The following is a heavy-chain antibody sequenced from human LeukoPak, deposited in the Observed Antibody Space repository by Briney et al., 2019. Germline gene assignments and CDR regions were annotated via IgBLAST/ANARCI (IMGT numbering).Heavy chain of an antibody. Sequence: SETLSLTCTVSGGSISSYYWSWIRQPPGKGLEWIGYIYYSGSTNYNPSLKSRVTISVDTSKNQFSLKLSSVTAADTAVYYCASTASDPFQLDYWGQGTLVTVSS. V-gene: IGHV4-59*01. CDR2: IYYSGST. J-gene: IGHJ4*02. D-gene: IGHD2-2*01. CDR1: GGSISSYY. CDR3: ASTASDPFQLDY.